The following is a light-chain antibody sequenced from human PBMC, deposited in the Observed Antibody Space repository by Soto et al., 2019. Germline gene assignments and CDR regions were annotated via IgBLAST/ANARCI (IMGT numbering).Light chain of an antibody. Sequence: QSALTQPASMSGSPGQSITISCTGSSSDIGSYNYVSWYQHHPGKAPKLLIYDVTTRPSGISNRFSGSKSGHTASLTISGLQAEDGADYYCASYVSSSDVFVFGPGTKLTVL. J-gene: IGLJ1*01. CDR1: SSDIGSYNY. CDR2: DVT. V-gene: IGLV2-14*03. CDR3: ASYVSSSDVFV.